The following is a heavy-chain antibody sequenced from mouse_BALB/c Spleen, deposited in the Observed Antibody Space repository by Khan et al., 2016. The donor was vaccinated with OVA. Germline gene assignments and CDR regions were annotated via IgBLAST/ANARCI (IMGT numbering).Heavy chain of an antibody. Sequence: VQLKQSGPGLVKPSQSLSLTCTVTGYSITSGYGWNWIRQFPGNKLEWMGYISYSGSTNYNPSLKSRISITRDTSNNQFFLQLNSATMEDRAKDDWARTDGIKYWGQGTTVTVSS. J-gene: IGHJ2*01. CDR2: ISYSGST. CDR3: ARTDGIKY. V-gene: IGHV3-2*02. CDR1: GYSITSGYG. D-gene: IGHD2-3*01.